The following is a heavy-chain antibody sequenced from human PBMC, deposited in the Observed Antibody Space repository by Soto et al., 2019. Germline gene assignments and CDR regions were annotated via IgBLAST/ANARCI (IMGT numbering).Heavy chain of an antibody. CDR1: GGSISSSSYY. CDR3: ARGHKRFGDQRERFFDY. CDR2: IYYSGST. D-gene: IGHD3-10*01. J-gene: IGHJ4*02. V-gene: IGHV4-39*01. Sequence: PSETLSLTCTVSGGSISSSSYYWGWIRQPPGKGLEWIGSIYYSGSTYYNPSLKSRVTISVDTSKNQFSLKLSSVTAAGTAVYYCARGHKRFGDQRERFFDYWGQGTLVTVSS.